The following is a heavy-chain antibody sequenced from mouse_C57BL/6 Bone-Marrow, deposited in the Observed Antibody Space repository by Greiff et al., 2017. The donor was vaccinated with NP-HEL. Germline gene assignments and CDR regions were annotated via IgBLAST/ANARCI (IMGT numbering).Heavy chain of an antibody. CDR1: GYTFTSYT. Sequence: QVQLQQSGAELARPGASVKMSCKASGYTFTSYTMHWVKQRPGQGLGWIGYINPSSGYTKYNQKFKDKATLTADKSSSTAYMQLSSLTSEDSAVYYCAKYGNYGAWFAYWGQGTLVTVSA. CDR3: AKYGNYGAWFAY. J-gene: IGHJ3*01. CDR2: INPSSGYT. V-gene: IGHV1-4*01. D-gene: IGHD2-10*02.